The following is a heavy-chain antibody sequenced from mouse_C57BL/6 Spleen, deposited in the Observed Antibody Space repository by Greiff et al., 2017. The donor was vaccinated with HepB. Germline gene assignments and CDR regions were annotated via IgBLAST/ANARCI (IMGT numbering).Heavy chain of an antibody. V-gene: IGHV14-4*01. CDR2: IDPENGDT. CDR1: GFNIKDDY. CDR3: IIGRRGYFDV. J-gene: IGHJ1*03. Sequence: EVQLQQSGAELVRPGASVKLSCTASGFNIKDDYMHWVKQRPEQGLEWIGWIDPENGDTEYASKFQGKATITADRSSNTAYLQRSSLTSEDTAVYYCIIGRRGYFDVWGTGTTVTVSS. D-gene: IGHD3-1*01.